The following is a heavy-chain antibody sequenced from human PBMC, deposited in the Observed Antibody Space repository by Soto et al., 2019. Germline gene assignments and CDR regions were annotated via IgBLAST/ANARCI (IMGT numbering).Heavy chain of an antibody. CDR2: ISADGVNK. CDR1: GVTSGRYG. CDR3: AKDQRRYYYGSGGDS. J-gene: IGHJ4*02. Sequence: QVVLVESGGGVVHPGRSLKLSCAVSGVTSGRYGMHWVRQAPGKGLEWLEVISADGVNKYYAYSVKGRSTISRDNSRNVVYLQVLNLITQDTVICLCAKDQRRYYYGSGGDSWRQGTLVTV. D-gene: IGHD3-10*01. V-gene: IGHV3-30*18.